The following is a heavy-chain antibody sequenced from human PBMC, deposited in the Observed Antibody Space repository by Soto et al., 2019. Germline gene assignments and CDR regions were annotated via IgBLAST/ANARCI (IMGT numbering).Heavy chain of an antibody. CDR1: GDSISDTRFY. CDR3: ARQVYVDYLGGNWFDP. Sequence: QLLESGPGLVRPSETLSLTCSILGDSISDTRFYWGWVRQSSEKGLEWIGSISHDGHAYYNPSLKSRVTLFADTSRNQFSLTMKSVTVADTALYFCARQVYVDYLGGNWFDPWGQGALVTVSS. D-gene: IGHD4-17*01. J-gene: IGHJ5*02. V-gene: IGHV4-39*01. CDR2: ISHDGHA.